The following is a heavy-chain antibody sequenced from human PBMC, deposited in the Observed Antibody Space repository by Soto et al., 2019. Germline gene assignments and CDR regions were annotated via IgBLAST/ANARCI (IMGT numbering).Heavy chain of an antibody. Sequence: QVQLAQSANEVKKPGASVRVSCKAAGYTFIRYGIAWVRQAPGQGLEWMGWISPYNDYTVYAQKFQGRVSMTADTSARTVYMNLRGLKSADTAVYYCARGGYYDNYLGKLSHYGLDVWGQGTSVSVSS. V-gene: IGHV1-18*01. CDR2: ISPYNDYT. J-gene: IGHJ6*02. CDR1: GYTFIRYG. CDR3: ARGGYYDNYLGKLSHYGLDV. D-gene: IGHD3-16*01.